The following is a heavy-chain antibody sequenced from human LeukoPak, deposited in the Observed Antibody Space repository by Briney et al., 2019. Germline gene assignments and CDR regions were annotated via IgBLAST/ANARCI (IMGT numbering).Heavy chain of an antibody. CDR2: IYYSGST. V-gene: IGHV4-39*01. CDR3: ASRGLTVTYFHY. D-gene: IGHD4-17*01. CDR1: GGSISSSSYY. Sequence: SETLSLTCTVSGGSISSSSYYWGWIRQPPGKGLEWIGNIYYSGSTYYNPSLKSRVTMSLDTSKNQLSLKLSSLTAADTAVYYCASRGLTVTYFHYWDQGTLVAVSS. J-gene: IGHJ4*02.